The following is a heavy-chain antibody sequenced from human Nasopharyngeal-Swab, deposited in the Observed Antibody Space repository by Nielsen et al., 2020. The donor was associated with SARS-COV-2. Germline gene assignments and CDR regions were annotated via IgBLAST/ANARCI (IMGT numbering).Heavy chain of an antibody. D-gene: IGHD5-24*01. Sequence: SETLSLTCAVYGGSFSGYYWSWIRQPPGKGLEWIGEINHSGSTNYNPSLKSRVTISVDTSKNQFSLKLSSVTAADTAMYYCARLGWLQLPDDYWGQGTLVTVSS. CDR3: ARLGWLQLPDDY. CDR1: GGSFSGYY. V-gene: IGHV4-34*01. J-gene: IGHJ4*02. CDR2: INHSGST.